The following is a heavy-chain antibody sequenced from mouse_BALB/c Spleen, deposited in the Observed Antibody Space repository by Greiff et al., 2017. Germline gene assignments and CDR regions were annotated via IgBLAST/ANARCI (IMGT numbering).Heavy chain of an antibody. CDR3: ARQLTGWFAY. J-gene: IGHJ3*01. CDR2: ISNGGGST. Sequence: EVHLVESGGGLVQPGGSLKLSCAASGFTFSSYTMSWVRQTPEKRLEWVAYISNGGGSTYYPDTVKGRFTISRDNAKNTLYLQMSSLKSEDTAMYYCARQLTGWFAYWGQGTLVTVSA. D-gene: IGHD4-1*01. CDR1: GFTFSSYT. V-gene: IGHV5-12-2*01.